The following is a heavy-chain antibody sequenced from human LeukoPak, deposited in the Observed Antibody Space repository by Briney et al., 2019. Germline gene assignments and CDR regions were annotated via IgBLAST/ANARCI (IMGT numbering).Heavy chain of an antibody. D-gene: IGHD1-26*01. CDR3: AINRAGTYDRPFEI. Sequence: SETLSLTCIVSGGSINNHYWTWIRQTPGKGLEWIGDIHYTGTTKYNPSLKSRVTISIDTSKNQFSLELSSVTATDTAGYFCAINRAGTYDRPFEIWGQGTMVTVSS. V-gene: IGHV4-59*08. CDR2: IHYTGTT. CDR1: GGSINNHY. J-gene: IGHJ3*02.